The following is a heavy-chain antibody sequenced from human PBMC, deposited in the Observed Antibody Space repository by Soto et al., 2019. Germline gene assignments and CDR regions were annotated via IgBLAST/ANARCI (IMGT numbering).Heavy chain of an antibody. J-gene: IGHJ6*02. V-gene: IGHV1-69*06. CDR3: ARSVSSSRTEPRPPHPTLYYYGMDV. D-gene: IGHD6-13*01. CDR1: GGTFSSYA. Sequence: ASVKVSCKASGGTFSSYAISWVRQAPGQGLEWMGGIIPIFGTANYAQKFQGRVTITADKSTSTAYMELSSLRSEDTAVYYCARSVSSSRTEPRPPHPTLYYYGMDVWGQGTTVTVSS. CDR2: IIPIFGTA.